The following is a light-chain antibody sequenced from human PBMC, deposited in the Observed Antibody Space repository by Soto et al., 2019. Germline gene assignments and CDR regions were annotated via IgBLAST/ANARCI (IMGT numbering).Light chain of an antibody. CDR2: ATS. CDR1: QDIRNY. V-gene: IGKV1-39*01. J-gene: IGKJ1*01. Sequence: DIQMTQSPSSLSASVGDRVTITCRASQDIRNYFNWYQQKPGKAPKLLIYATSTLQSGVPSRFSGSGSGTDFTLTITDLQPEDFESYFCQQTYDLPRTFGQGTKVDIK. CDR3: QQTYDLPRT.